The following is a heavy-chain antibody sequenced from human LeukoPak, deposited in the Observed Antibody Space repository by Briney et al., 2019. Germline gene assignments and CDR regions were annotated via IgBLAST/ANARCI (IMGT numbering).Heavy chain of an antibody. D-gene: IGHD3-22*01. CDR1: GYTLTELS. CDR2: FDSEDGET. J-gene: IGHJ4*02. Sequence: ASVKVSCKVSGYTLTELSMHWVRQAPGKGLEWMGGFDSEDGETIYAQKFQGRVTITDDTSTDTAYLELSSLRAEDTAVYYCARGYDSSGPIDYWGQGTLVTVSS. V-gene: IGHV1-24*01. CDR3: ARGYDSSGPIDY.